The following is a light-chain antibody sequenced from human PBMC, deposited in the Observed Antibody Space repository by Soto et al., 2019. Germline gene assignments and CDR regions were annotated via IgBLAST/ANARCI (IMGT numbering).Light chain of an antibody. J-gene: IGLJ3*02. CDR1: SSNIGNNA. CDR3: VAWDYSLNGWV. Sequence: QSVLTQPPSVSEAPRQRVTISCSGSSSNIGNNAVNWYQQLPGKAPKLLIYYDDLLPSGVSDRFSGSKSGTSASLAISGLQSEDVADYYCVAWDYSLNGWVFGGGTKLTVL. V-gene: IGLV1-36*01. CDR2: YDD.